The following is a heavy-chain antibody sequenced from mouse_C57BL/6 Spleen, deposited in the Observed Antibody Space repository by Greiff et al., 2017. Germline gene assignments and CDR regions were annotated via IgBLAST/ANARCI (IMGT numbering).Heavy chain of an antibody. Sequence: EVKLVESGGGLVKPGGSLKLSCAASGFTFSSYAMSWVRQTPEKRLEWVATISDGGSYTYYPDNVKGRFTISRDNAKNNLYLQMSHLKSEDTAMYYCARGSYGSSYWFAYWGQGTLVTVSA. CDR2: ISDGGSYT. CDR3: ARGSYGSSYWFAY. CDR1: GFTFSSYA. V-gene: IGHV5-4*03. D-gene: IGHD1-1*01. J-gene: IGHJ3*01.